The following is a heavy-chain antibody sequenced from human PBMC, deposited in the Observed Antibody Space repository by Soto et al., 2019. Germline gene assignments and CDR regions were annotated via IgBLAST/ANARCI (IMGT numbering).Heavy chain of an antibody. Sequence: ASETLSLTCTVSGASVTSSTYYWGWIRQPPGKGLEWIGSIYYSGSTYYNPSLRSRVTISVDTSKNQVSLKLTSVTAADTAVYYCANDYGDYKSYYGMDVWGQGTTVTVSS. J-gene: IGHJ6*02. D-gene: IGHD4-17*01. CDR3: ANDYGDYKSYYGMDV. CDR2: IYYSGST. V-gene: IGHV4-39*01. CDR1: GASVTSSTYY.